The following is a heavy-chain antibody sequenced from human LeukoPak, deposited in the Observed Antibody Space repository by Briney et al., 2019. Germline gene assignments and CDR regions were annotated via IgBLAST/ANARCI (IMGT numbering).Heavy chain of an antibody. CDR3: ARHPRKIWFGEARYYFDC. D-gene: IGHD3-10*01. J-gene: IGHJ4*02. CDR1: GGSFSGYY. CDR2: INHSGST. Sequence: RPSETLSLTCAVYGGSFSGYYWSWIRQPPGKGLEWIGEINHSGSTNYNPSLKSRVTISVDTSKNQFSLKLSSVTAADTAVYYCARHPRKIWFGEARYYFDCWGQGTLVTVSS. V-gene: IGHV4-34*01.